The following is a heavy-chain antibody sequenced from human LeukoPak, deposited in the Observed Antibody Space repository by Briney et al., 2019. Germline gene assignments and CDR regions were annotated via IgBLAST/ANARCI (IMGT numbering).Heavy chain of an antibody. CDR2: IYPGDSDT. V-gene: IGHV5-51*01. CDR3: ARTEGATFAFDM. D-gene: IGHD1-26*01. CDR1: GYSFTTCW. Sequence: GESLKISCKASGYSFTTCWIGWVRQMPGKGLESMGIIYPGDSDTRYSPSFQGQVIISADKSISTAYLQWSSLKASDTVMYYCARTEGATFAFDMWGQGTMVTVSS. J-gene: IGHJ3*02.